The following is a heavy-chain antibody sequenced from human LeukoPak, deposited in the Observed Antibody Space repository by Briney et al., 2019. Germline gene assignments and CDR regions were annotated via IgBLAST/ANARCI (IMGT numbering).Heavy chain of an antibody. J-gene: IGHJ5*01. CDR1: GFTFSSYE. D-gene: IGHD3-10*01. V-gene: IGHV3-48*03. CDR3: ARNARLFGVRGVNRFDP. Sequence: GGSLRLSCAASGFTFSSYEMNWVRQAPGKGLEWVSYISSSGSTIYYADSVKGRFTISRDNAKNSLYLQMNSLRAEDTAVYYCARNARLFGVRGVNRFDPWGQGTLVTVSS. CDR2: ISSSGSTI.